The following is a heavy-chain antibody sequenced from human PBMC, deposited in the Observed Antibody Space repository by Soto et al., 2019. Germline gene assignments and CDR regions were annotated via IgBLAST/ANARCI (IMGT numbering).Heavy chain of an antibody. V-gene: IGHV3-30-3*01. CDR1: GFTFSSYA. CDR3: ARSIAAGPRGYYYGMDV. D-gene: IGHD6-13*01. Sequence: PGGSLRLSCAASGFTFSSYAMHWVRQAPGKGLEWVAVISYDGSNKYYADSVKGRFTISRDNSKNTLYLQMNSPRAEDTAVYYCARSIAAGPRGYYYGMDVWGQGTTVTVSS. J-gene: IGHJ6*02. CDR2: ISYDGSNK.